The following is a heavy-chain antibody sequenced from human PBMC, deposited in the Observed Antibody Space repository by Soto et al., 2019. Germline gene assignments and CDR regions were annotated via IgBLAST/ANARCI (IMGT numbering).Heavy chain of an antibody. CDR3: ARDRYGGSQYYFEH. Sequence: QVQVVQSGTEVKKPGASVKVSCETSGYTFTSQGISWVRQAPGQGIEWMGLISTYNGDTEYAQKFKGRVTMTTDTSTSTAYMELKSLPSDATAIYYCARDRYGGSQYYFEHWGQGTLVIVSS. D-gene: IGHD1-26*01. J-gene: IGHJ4*02. CDR1: GYTFTSQG. CDR2: ISTYNGDT. V-gene: IGHV1-18*01.